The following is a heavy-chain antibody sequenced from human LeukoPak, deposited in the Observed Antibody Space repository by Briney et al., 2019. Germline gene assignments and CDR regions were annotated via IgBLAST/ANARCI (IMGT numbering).Heavy chain of an antibody. CDR1: GFTFSSYT. J-gene: IGHJ4*02. CDR3: ARELFSSGSCPDG. V-gene: IGHV3-23*05. CDR2: IDDSERT. Sequence: QPGGSLRLSCTASGFTFSSYTLNWVRQAPGKGLEWVSTIDDSERTHYADSVQGRFTISRDNSKNTIFLHMNSLRAEDTAVYYCARELFSSGSCPDGWGQGTLVTVSS. D-gene: IGHD3-10*01.